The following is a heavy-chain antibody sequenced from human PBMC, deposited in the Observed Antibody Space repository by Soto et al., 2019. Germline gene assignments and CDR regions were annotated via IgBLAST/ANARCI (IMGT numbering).Heavy chain of an antibody. D-gene: IGHD6-13*01. CDR1: GGSFSGYY. J-gene: IGHJ6*02. CDR3: ASGRSSWYHGLYYGMDV. CDR2: INHSGST. V-gene: IGHV4-34*01. Sequence: PSETLSLTCAVYGGSFSGYYWSWIRQPPGKGLEWIGEINHSGSTNYNPSLKSRVTISVDTSKNQFSLKLSSVTAADTAVYYCASGRSSWYHGLYYGMDVWGQGTMVTVSS.